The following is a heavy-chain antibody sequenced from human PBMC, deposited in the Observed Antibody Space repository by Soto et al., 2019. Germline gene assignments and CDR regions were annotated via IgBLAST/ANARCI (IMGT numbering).Heavy chain of an antibody. CDR1: GFTFSSYA. D-gene: IGHD5-12*01. CDR3: AKTRGYSGYRPDY. V-gene: IGHV3-23*01. J-gene: IGHJ4*02. Sequence: EVQLLESGGGLVQPGGSLRLSCAASGFTFSSYAMSWVGQAPGKGLEWVSAISGSGGSTYYADSVKGRFTISRDNSKNTLYLQMNSLRAEDTAVYYCAKTRGYSGYRPDYWGQGTLVTVSS. CDR2: ISGSGGST.